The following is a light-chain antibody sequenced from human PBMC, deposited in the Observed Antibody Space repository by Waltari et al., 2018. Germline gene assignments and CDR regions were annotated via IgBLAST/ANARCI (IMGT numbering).Light chain of an antibody. CDR2: KAS. Sequence: DIQMTQSPSTLSASVGDRVTLTCRASQSIVSWVAWYQQKPGKAPKLLIDKASSLQSGVQSTFSGSGSGTDFTLTISSLQPDDFATYYCQQYFSGCTFGQGTNLEIK. CDR3: QQYFSGCT. CDR1: QSIVSW. J-gene: IGKJ2*02. V-gene: IGKV1-5*03.